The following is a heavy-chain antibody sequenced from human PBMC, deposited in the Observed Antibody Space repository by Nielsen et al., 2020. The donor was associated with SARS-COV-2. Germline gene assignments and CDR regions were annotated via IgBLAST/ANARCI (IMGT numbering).Heavy chain of an antibody. V-gene: IGHV3-23*01. CDR2: ISGSGGST. D-gene: IGHD2/OR15-2a*01. Sequence: GESLKISCIASGFTFNIYAMAWVRQAPGKGLEWVSAISGSGGSTYYADSVKGRFTISRDNSKNTLYLQMNSLRAEDTAVYYCAKSVYSSGLLVSFDYWGQGTLVTVSS. J-gene: IGHJ4*02. CDR1: GFTFNIYA. CDR3: AKSVYSSGLLVSFDY.